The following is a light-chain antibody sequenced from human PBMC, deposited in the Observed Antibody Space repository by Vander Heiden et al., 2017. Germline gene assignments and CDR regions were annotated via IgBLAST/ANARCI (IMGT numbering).Light chain of an antibody. Sequence: QSALTQPASVSGSPGQSITISCTGTSSDVGGYNYVSWYQRHPGKAPKLMIYDVSNRPSGVSNRFSGSKSGNTASLTISGLQAEDEADYYCSSYTSSSTLYVFGTGTKVTVI. CDR3: SSYTSSSTLYV. V-gene: IGLV2-14*01. CDR2: DVS. J-gene: IGLJ1*01. CDR1: SSDVGGYNY.